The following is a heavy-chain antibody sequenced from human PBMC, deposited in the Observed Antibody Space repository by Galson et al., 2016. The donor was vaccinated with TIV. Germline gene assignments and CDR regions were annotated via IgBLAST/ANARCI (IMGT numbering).Heavy chain of an antibody. CDR1: GPSVSINC. CDR2: ISDGGNT. J-gene: IGHJ6*02. V-gene: IGHV3-66*02. CDR3: ARDRVVDATYYYYYYGMDV. Sequence: SLRLSCAASGPSVSINCMTWVRQAPGKGLEWVSLISDGGNTYYADSVKGRFTISRDNSKNTLYLQMNTLRVEDTAVYFCARDRVVDATYYYYYYGMDVWGQGTAVTVSS. D-gene: IGHD2-15*01.